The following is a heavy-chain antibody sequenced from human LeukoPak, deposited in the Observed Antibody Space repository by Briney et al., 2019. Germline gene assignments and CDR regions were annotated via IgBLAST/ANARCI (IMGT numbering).Heavy chain of an antibody. CDR1: GGSISSSSYY. Sequence: SETLSLTCTVSGGSISSSSYYWGWIRQPPGKGLEWNGSIYYSGSTYYNPSLKSRVTISVDTSKNQFSLKLSSVTAADTAVYYCARHTLGYCSGGSCLNWFDPWGQGTLVTVSS. CDR3: ARHTLGYCSGGSCLNWFDP. D-gene: IGHD2-15*01. J-gene: IGHJ5*02. V-gene: IGHV4-39*01. CDR2: IYYSGST.